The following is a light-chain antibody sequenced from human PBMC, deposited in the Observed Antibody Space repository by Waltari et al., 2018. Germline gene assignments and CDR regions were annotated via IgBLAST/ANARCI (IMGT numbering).Light chain of an antibody. CDR3: SSYTSSSTLEVV. V-gene: IGLV2-14*01. CDR2: DVS. CDR1: SSDVGGYNY. Sequence: QSALTQPASVSGSPGQSITISCTGTSSDVGGYNYVSWYQQHPGKAPKLMIYDVSNRPSGVSNRLSGSKSGNTASLTISGLQAEDEADYYCSSYTSSSTLEVVFGGGTKLTVI. J-gene: IGLJ2*01.